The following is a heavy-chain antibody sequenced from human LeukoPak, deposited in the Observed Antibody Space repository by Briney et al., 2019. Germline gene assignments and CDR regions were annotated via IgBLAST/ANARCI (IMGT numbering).Heavy chain of an antibody. Sequence: GGSLRLSCAASGFTFSSYWMHWVRQAPGKGLEWVSVLYSGGNAFYADSVKGRFTISRDTSKNTVYLQMNSLRVEDTAVYYCARDYYGSGSYAYWGQGTLVTVSS. CDR3: ARDYYGSGSYAY. CDR2: LYSGGNA. J-gene: IGHJ4*02. V-gene: IGHV3-66*01. CDR1: GFTFSSYW. D-gene: IGHD3-10*01.